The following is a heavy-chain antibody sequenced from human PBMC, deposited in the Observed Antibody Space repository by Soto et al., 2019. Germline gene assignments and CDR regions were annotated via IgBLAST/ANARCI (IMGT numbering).Heavy chain of an antibody. CDR3: ARDRGGDLKAF. V-gene: IGHV3-21*01. Sequence: EVQLVESGGGLVKPGGSLRLSCAASGFTFSSYSMNWVRQAPGKGLEWVSSISSSSSYIYYADSVKGRFTISRDNAKTSLHLQMNSRRAEATAVYYCARDRGGDLKAFWGQGTMVTVSS. CDR1: GFTFSSYS. J-gene: IGHJ3*01. D-gene: IGHD3-10*01. CDR2: ISSSSSYI.